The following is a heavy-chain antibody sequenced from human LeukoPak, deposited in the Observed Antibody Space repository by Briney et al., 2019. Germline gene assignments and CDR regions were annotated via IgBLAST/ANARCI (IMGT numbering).Heavy chain of an antibody. CDR1: GGSISSRSYY. CDR2: IYYTGST. D-gene: IGHD3-3*01. J-gene: IGHJ5*02. V-gene: IGHV4-39*07. Sequence: SETLSLTCTVSGGSISSRSYYWGWIRQPPGKGLEWIGTIYYTGSTYYSPSLKSRVTISVDTSKNQFSLKVISVTAADTAVYYCGTHVGFLSQRGGWFDPWGQGSLVSVSS. CDR3: GTHVGFLSQRGGWFDP.